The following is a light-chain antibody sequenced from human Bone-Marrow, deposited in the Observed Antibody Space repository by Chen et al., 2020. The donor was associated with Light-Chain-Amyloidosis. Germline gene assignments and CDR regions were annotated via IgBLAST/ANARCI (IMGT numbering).Light chain of an antibody. V-gene: IGKV2-28*01. CDR1: QSLLRSNGYSY. CDR3: QQAAETPLT. CDR2: LGS. Sequence: DIVMTQSPLSLPVTPGEPASISCRSSQSLLRSNGYSYLTWHRQKPGQSLQLLTYLGSDRASGVHDRFSGSGSGTDFTRKISRVETEDVGVYYCQQAAETPLTFGQGTKLGIK. J-gene: IGKJ2*01.